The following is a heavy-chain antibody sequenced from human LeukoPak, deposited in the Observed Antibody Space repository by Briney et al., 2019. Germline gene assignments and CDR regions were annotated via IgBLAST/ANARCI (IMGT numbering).Heavy chain of an antibody. CDR2: ISSSGSTI. CDR3: ARSYSSGWYYFDY. J-gene: IGHJ4*02. CDR1: GFTFSSYE. D-gene: IGHD6-19*01. Sequence: HTGGSLRLSCAASGFTFSSYEMNWVRQAPGKGLEWVSYISSSGSTIYYADSVKGRFTISRDNAKNSLYLQMNSLRAEDTAVYYCARSYSSGWYYFDYWGQGTLVTVSS. V-gene: IGHV3-48*03.